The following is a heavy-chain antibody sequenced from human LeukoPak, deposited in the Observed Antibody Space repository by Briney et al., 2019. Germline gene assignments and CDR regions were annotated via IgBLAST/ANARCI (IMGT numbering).Heavy chain of an antibody. Sequence: ASVKVSCKASGYTFTGYYMHWVRQAPGQGLEWMGWISAYNGNTNYAPKLQGRVTVTTDTSTSTAYMELRSLTSDDTAVYYCARDPGRDGYNQDYWGQGTLVTVSS. J-gene: IGHJ4*02. V-gene: IGHV1-18*04. CDR3: ARDPGRDGYNQDY. CDR1: GYTFTGYY. CDR2: ISAYNGNT. D-gene: IGHD5-12*01.